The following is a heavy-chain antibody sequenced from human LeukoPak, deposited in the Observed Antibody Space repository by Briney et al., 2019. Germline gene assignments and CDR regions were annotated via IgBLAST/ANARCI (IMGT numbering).Heavy chain of an antibody. CDR2: IYHSGST. Sequence: SETLSLTCAVYGGSFSGYYWSWIRQPPGKGLEWIGEIYHSGSTNYNPSLKSRVTISVDKSKNQFSLKLSSVTAADTAVYYCARSHYDILTGSSWGFDYWGQGTLVTVSS. CDR1: GGSFSGYY. D-gene: IGHD3-9*01. CDR3: ARSHYDILTGSSWGFDY. V-gene: IGHV4-34*01. J-gene: IGHJ4*02.